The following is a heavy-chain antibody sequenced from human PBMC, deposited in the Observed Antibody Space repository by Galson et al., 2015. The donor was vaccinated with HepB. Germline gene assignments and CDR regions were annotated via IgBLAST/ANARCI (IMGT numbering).Heavy chain of an antibody. CDR2: ISYDGSNK. V-gene: IGHV3-30*18. CDR1: GFTFSSYG. J-gene: IGHJ3*02. Sequence: SLRLSCAASGFTFSSYGMHWVRQAPGKGLEWVAVISYDGSNKYYADSVKGRFTISRDNSKNTLYLQMNSLRAEDTAVYYCAKDLDSSASSPTFDICGPVTMVTVSS. CDR3: AKDLDSSASSPTFDI. D-gene: IGHD6-19*01.